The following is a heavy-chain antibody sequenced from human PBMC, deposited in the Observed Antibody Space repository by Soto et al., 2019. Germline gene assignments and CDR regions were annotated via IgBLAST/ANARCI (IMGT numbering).Heavy chain of an antibody. V-gene: IGHV3-73*01. CDR2: IRSKANSYAT. CDR1: GFTFSGSA. J-gene: IGHJ6*03. CDR3: TRTYYDFWSGYMDNYYYMDV. Sequence: EVQLVESGGGLVQPGGSLKLSCAASGFTFSGSAMHWVRQASGKGLEWVGRIRSKANSYATAYAASVKGRFTISRDDSKNTAYLQMNSLKTEDTAVYYCTRTYYDFWSGYMDNYYYMDVWGKGTTVTVSS. D-gene: IGHD3-3*01.